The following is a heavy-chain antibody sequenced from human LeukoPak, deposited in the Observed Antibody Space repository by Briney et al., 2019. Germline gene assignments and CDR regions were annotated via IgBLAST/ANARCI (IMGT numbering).Heavy chain of an antibody. Sequence: GGSLRLSCAASGFTFSSSWMTWVRQAPGKGLEWVANIKQDGSEKYYVDSVKGRFTISRDNAKNSLYPQMNSLRAEDTAVYYCARDLRSLGRWGQGTLVTVSS. CDR3: ARDLRSLGR. V-gene: IGHV3-7*03. J-gene: IGHJ4*02. CDR1: GFTFSSSW. CDR2: IKQDGSEK.